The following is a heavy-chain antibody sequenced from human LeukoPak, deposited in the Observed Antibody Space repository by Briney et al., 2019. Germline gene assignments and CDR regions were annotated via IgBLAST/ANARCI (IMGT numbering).Heavy chain of an antibody. CDR2: INQDGSET. CDR3: DYFDY. Sequence: PGGSLRLSCAASEFPFSGYWMSWVRQAPGKGLQLVASINQDGSETYYVDSVKGRFTISRDNAKNSLYLQTNSLRAEDTAVYRKDYFDYWGQGTLVTVSS. J-gene: IGHJ4*02. V-gene: IGHV3-7*01. CDR1: EFPFSGYW.